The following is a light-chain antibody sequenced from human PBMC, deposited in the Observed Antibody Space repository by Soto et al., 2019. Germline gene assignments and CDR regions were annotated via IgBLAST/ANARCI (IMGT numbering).Light chain of an antibody. Sequence: EIVLTQSPGTLSFSPGERATLSCRASQSVTSNYLAWYQQRPGQAPRLLIYGASSRAIGIPDRFSGSGSGTDFTLTVSRLEPEDFAVYYCQQYGRSPRTFGQGTKVELK. CDR2: GAS. CDR3: QQYGRSPRT. CDR1: QSVTSNY. V-gene: IGKV3-20*01. J-gene: IGKJ1*01.